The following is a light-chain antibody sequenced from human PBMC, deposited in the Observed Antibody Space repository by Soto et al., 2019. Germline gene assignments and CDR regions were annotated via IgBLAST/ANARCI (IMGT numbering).Light chain of an antibody. CDR3: QQRSHWPPA. Sequence: EIVLTQSPATLSLSPGERATLSCRASQSVSSYLAWYQRKPGQAPRLLIYDASNRATGIPARFSGSGSGTDFPLTISSLEPEDFAVYYCQQRSHWPPAFGQGTKLEIK. CDR1: QSVSSY. CDR2: DAS. J-gene: IGKJ2*01. V-gene: IGKV3-11*01.